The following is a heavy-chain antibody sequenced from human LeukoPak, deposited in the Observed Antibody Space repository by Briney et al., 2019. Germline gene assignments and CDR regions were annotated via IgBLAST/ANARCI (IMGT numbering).Heavy chain of an antibody. CDR3: ARTGLPSDAFDI. J-gene: IGHJ3*02. D-gene: IGHD1-14*01. V-gene: IGHV3-21*01. Sequence: PGGSLRLSCAASGFTFSSYSMNWVRQAPGKGLEWVSSISSSSSYIYYADSVKGRFTISRDNAKNSLYLQMNSLGAEDTAVYYCARTGLPSDAFDIWGQGTMVTVSS. CDR1: GFTFSSYS. CDR2: ISSSSSYI.